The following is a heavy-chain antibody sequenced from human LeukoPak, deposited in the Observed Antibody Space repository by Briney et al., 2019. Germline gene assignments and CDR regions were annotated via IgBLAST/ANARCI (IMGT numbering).Heavy chain of an antibody. D-gene: IGHD6-13*01. Sequence: GGSLRLSCAASGFTFSSYEMSWVRQAPGKGLEWVSYISSSGSTIYYADSVKGRFTISRDNSKNTLYLQMNSLRAEGTAVYYCARAPYSSSWDYYFDYWGQGTLVTVSS. V-gene: IGHV3-48*03. CDR3: ARAPYSSSWDYYFDY. CDR1: GFTFSSYE. CDR2: ISSSGSTI. J-gene: IGHJ4*02.